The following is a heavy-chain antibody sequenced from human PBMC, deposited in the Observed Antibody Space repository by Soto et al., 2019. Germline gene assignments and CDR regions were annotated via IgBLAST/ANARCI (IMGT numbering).Heavy chain of an antibody. CDR1: GYTFTSYD. CDR3: ARSVEWLASFDY. Sequence: QVQLVQSGAEVKKPGASVKVSCKASGYTFTSYDINWVRQATGQGLEWMGWMNPNSGNTGYAQKFKGSVTMTRNTSISKAYMELSSLRSEDTAVYYCARSVEWLASFDYWGQGTLVTVSS. D-gene: IGHD6-19*01. J-gene: IGHJ4*02. CDR2: MNPNSGNT. V-gene: IGHV1-8*01.